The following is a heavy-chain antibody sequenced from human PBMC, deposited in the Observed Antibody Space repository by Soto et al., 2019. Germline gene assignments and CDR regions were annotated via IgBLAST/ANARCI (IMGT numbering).Heavy chain of an antibody. Sequence: SETLSLTCTVAGGYISSSSYYWGWIRKPPGKGLEWIGSIYYSGSTYYNPSLKSRVTISVDTSKNQFSLKLSSVTAADTAVYYCARLSHYYDSSGYYYPYYFDYWGQGTLVTVSS. CDR1: GGYISSSSYY. CDR3: ARLSHYYDSSGYYYPYYFDY. CDR2: IYYSGST. V-gene: IGHV4-39*01. D-gene: IGHD3-22*01. J-gene: IGHJ4*02.